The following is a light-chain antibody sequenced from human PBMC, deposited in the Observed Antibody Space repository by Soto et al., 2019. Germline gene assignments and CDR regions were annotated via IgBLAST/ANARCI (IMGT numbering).Light chain of an antibody. CDR1: QGISSY. CDR3: QQLNSYPLT. V-gene: IGKV1-9*01. Sequence: DIQLTQSPSFLSASVGDRVAITCRVSQGISSYLAWYQQKPGKAPNLLIYEASILQSGVPSRFSGSGSGTEFTLTISSLQPEDCATYYCQQLNSYPLTFGGGTKVEIK. J-gene: IGKJ4*01. CDR2: EAS.